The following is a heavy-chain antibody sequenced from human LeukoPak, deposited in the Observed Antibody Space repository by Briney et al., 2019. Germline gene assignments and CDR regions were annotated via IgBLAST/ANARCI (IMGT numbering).Heavy chain of an antibody. J-gene: IGHJ3*02. CDR2: IYDSGST. D-gene: IGHD2-15*01. CDR1: GGSISSYY. V-gene: IGHV4-39*02. Sequence: PSETLSLTCTVSGGSISSYYWSWIRQPPGKGLEWIGSIYDSGSTYYNPSLKSRVTISVDTSKNQFSLKLNSVTAADTAVYYCARDQAKYCTGGSCYPEGAFDIWGQGTMVTVSS. CDR3: ARDQAKYCTGGSCYPEGAFDI.